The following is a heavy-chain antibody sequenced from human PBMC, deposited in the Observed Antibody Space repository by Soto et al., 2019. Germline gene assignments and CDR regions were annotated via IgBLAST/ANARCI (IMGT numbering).Heavy chain of an antibody. Sequence: QVQLVESGGGVVQPGRSLRLSCAASGFTFSSFPMHWVRQAPGKGLEWVAVISYDGSNKYYADSVKGPFTISRDNSKNTLSLKMNSLRAEDTAVYYCARRGGGYSGSYLGYFDYWGQGTLVTVSS. CDR2: ISYDGSNK. V-gene: IGHV3-30-3*01. CDR1: GFTFSSFP. CDR3: ARRGGGYSGSYLGYFDY. J-gene: IGHJ4*02. D-gene: IGHD1-26*01.